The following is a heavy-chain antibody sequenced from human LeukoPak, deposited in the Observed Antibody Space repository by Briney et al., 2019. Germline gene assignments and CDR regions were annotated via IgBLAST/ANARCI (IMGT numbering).Heavy chain of an antibody. V-gene: IGHV1-8*02. CDR3: ARGGGYSGYGFDY. D-gene: IGHD5-12*01. CDR2: INPNSGNT. J-gene: IGHJ4*02. CDR1: GYTFTGYY. Sequence: ASVKVSCKASGYTFTGYYMHWVRQAPGQGLEWMGWINPNSGNTGYAQKFQGRVTMTRNTSISTAYMELSSLRSEDTAVYYCARGGGYSGYGFDYWGQGTLVTVSS.